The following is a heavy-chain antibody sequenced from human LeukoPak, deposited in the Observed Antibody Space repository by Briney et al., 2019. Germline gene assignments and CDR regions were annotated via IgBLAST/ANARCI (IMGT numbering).Heavy chain of an antibody. CDR2: INRNGGST. J-gene: IGHJ4*02. V-gene: IGHV3-20*04. CDR3: ARGFRNGPFDC. D-gene: IGHD2-8*01. Sequence: GGSLRLSCAASGFTFSSYGMSWVRQPPGKGLEWVSGINRNGGSTDYADFVKGRFTISRDNAKNSHFLQMNSLRVEDTALYYCARGFRNGPFDCWGQGTLVTVSS. CDR1: GFTFSSYG.